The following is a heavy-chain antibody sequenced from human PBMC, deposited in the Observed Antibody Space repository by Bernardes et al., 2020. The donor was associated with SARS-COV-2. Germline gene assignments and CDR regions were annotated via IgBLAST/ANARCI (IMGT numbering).Heavy chain of an antibody. D-gene: IGHD3-3*01. CDR2: ISYDGNKK. CDR3: SKVQAIFWIRPYNSAMDF. Sequence: GSLRPPCAASGFTLNNFCMHWVRQAPGKGLEWVAVISYDGNKKYYTDSLEGRFTISKDNSKNTVYLQMNNLRAEDTAIYFCSKVQAIFWIRPYNSAMDFWGQGTTVTVSS. J-gene: IGHJ6*02. CDR1: GFTLNNFC. V-gene: IGHV3-30*18.